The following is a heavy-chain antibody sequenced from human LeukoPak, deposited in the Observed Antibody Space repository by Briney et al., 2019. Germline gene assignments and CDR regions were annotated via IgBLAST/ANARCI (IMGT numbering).Heavy chain of an antibody. CDR2: IKEDGSEK. D-gene: IGHD2-15*01. CDR1: GFTFRIYW. V-gene: IGHV3-7*01. CDR3: AREVVVAARINWFDS. Sequence: GGSLRLSCAASGFTFRIYWMSWVRQAPGKGLEWVANIKEDGSEKYYVYFVKGRFTSSRDNAKNSLYLEMNSLRVEDTAVYFCAREVVVAARINWFDSWGQGTLVTVSS. J-gene: IGHJ5*01.